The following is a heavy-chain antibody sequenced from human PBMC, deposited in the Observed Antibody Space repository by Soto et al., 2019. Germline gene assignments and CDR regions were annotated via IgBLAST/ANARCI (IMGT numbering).Heavy chain of an antibody. D-gene: IGHD5-12*01. CDR1: GFTFSSYA. Sequence: QPGGSLRLSCAASGFTFSSYAMSWVRQAPGKGLEWVSAISGSGGSTYYADSVKGRFTISRDNSKNTLYLQMNSLRAEDTAVYYCAKVGGYGGTLYYYYGMDVWGQGTTVTVSS. CDR3: AKVGGYGGTLYYYYGMDV. J-gene: IGHJ6*02. CDR2: ISGSGGST. V-gene: IGHV3-23*01.